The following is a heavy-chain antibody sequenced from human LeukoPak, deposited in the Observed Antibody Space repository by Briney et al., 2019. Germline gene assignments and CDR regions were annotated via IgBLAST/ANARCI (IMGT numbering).Heavy chain of an antibody. CDR1: GCTFSTYA. V-gene: IGHV3-23*01. CDR2: IRGSGGST. D-gene: IGHD2-15*01. J-gene: IGHJ4*02. Sequence: PAGSLRLSCAASGCTFSTYAMTWVRQAPGRGLEWVSTIRGSGGSTYYADSVKGRFTISRDISKSTLYLQMNNLRAEDTAVYYCARYCSGGNCYSGLVYWGQGTLVAVSS. CDR3: ARYCSGGNCYSGLVY.